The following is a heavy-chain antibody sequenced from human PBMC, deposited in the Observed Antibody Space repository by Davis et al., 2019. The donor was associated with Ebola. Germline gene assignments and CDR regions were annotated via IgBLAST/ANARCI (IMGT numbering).Heavy chain of an antibody. Sequence: ASVKVSCKASGYTFTSYYMHWVRHAPGQGLEWMGIINPSGGSTSYAQKFQGSVTMTRDTSTSTVYMELSSLRSEDTAVYYCARDNGGSSPHYYYYYYGMDVWGQGTTVTVSS. V-gene: IGHV1-46*01. CDR2: INPSGGST. CDR3: ARDNGGSSPHYYYYYYGMDV. J-gene: IGHJ6*02. D-gene: IGHD6-6*01. CDR1: GYTFTSYY.